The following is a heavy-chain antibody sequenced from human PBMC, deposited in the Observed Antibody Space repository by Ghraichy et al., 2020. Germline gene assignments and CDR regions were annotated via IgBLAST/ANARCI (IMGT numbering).Heavy chain of an antibody. D-gene: IGHD3-16*01. J-gene: IGHJ5*02. CDR2: INSDGSDS. Sequence: GGSLRLSCAVSGFTFSNYWMHWVRQAPGKGLVWVSRINSDGSDSMYADSAKGRFTISRDNSKNMLYLQMSSLRAEDTAQYYCASLGGLLVSWGQGTLGTVSS. CDR1: GFTFSNYW. CDR3: ASLGGLLVS. V-gene: IGHV3-74*03.